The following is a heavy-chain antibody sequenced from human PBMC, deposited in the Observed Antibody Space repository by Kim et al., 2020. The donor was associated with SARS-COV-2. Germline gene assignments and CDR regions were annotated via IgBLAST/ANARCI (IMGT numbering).Heavy chain of an antibody. D-gene: IGHD3-3*01. CDR1: GFTFSNAW. Sequence: GGSLRLSCAASGFTFSNAWMSWVRQAPGKGLEWVGRIKSKTDGGTTDYAAPVKGRFTISRDDSKNTLYLQMNSLKTEDTAVYYCTTYSASLLRRRYDFWSGYPIDYWGQGTLVTVSS. CDR3: TTYSASLLRRRYDFWSGYPIDY. CDR2: IKSKTDGGTT. V-gene: IGHV3-15*01. J-gene: IGHJ4*02.